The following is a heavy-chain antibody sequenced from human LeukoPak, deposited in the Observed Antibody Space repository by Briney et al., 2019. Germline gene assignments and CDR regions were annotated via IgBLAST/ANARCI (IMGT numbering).Heavy chain of an antibody. CDR1: GGSISSGGYS. Sequence: SETLSLTCAVSGGSISSGGYSWSWIRQPPGKGLEWIGYIYHSGSTYYNPSLKSRVTISVDRSKNQFSLKLSSVTAADTAVYYCARGVASIYDYVWGSPPNWFDPWGQGTLVTVSS. D-gene: IGHD3-16*01. CDR3: ARGVASIYDYVWGSPPNWFDP. J-gene: IGHJ5*02. CDR2: IYHSGST. V-gene: IGHV4-30-2*01.